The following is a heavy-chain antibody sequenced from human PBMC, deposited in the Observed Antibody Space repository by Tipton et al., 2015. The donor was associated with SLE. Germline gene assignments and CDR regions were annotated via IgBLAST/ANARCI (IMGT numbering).Heavy chain of an antibody. CDR2: ISGSGGSK. CDR1: GFTFSSYA. J-gene: IGHJ4*02. D-gene: IGHD3-10*01. CDR3: AKDRGDYFDY. Sequence: GSLRLSCAASGFTFSSYAMSWVRQAPGKGLEWDSAISGSGGSKYYADSVKGRFTISRDNSKNTLYLQMNSLRAEDTAVYYCAKDRGDYFDYWGQGTLVTVSS. V-gene: IGHV3-23*01.